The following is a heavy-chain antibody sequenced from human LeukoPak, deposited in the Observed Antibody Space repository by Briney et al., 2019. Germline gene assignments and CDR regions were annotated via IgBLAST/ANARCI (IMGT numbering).Heavy chain of an antibody. Sequence: SETLSLTCAVYGGSFSGYYWSWIRQPPGKGLEWIGEISHSGSTNYNPSLKSRVTISVDTSKNLFSLNLATVTAADTAIYFCARSEINDYMNFWGQGLQVIVSS. CDR1: GGSFSGYY. J-gene: IGHJ4*02. CDR3: ARSEINDYMNF. D-gene: IGHD3/OR15-3a*01. CDR2: ISHSGST. V-gene: IGHV4-34*01.